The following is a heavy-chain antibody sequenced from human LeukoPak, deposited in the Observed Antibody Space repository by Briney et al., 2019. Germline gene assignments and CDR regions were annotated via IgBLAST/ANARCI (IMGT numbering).Heavy chain of an antibody. J-gene: IGHJ4*02. CDR3: ARVGWLRSHFDY. V-gene: IGHV3-74*01. CDR2: INSDGSST. CDR1: GFTFSSYA. Sequence: GGSLRLSCAASGFTFSSYAMSWVRQAPGKGLVWVSRINSDGSSTTYADSVKGRFTISRDNAKNTLYLQMNSLRAEDTAVYYCARVGWLRSHFDYWGQGTLVTVSS. D-gene: IGHD5-12*01.